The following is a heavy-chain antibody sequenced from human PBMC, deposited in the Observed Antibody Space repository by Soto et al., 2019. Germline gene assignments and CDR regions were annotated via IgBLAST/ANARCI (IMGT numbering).Heavy chain of an antibody. CDR2: ISSSAIST. CDR3: AKKAYDAVTRHYFDY. J-gene: IGHJ4*02. D-gene: IGHD5-12*01. V-gene: IGHV3-23*01. CDR1: GFTFSTYA. Sequence: EVQLLESGGGLIQPGGSLRLSCAASGFTFSTYAMNWVRQTPGKGLEWVATISSSAISTNYADSVKGRFTISRDNSKNVLYLRMTSLRTDDTAVYFCAKKAYDAVTRHYFDYWGQGTLVTVSS.